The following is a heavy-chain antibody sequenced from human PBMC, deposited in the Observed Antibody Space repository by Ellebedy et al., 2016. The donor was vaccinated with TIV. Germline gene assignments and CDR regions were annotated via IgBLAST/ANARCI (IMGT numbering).Heavy chain of an antibody. D-gene: IGHD3-22*01. CDR2: ISSSSSYI. Sequence: GESLKISCAASGFTFSSYSMNWVRQAPGKGLEWVSSISSSSSYIYYADSVKGRFTISRDNAKNSLYLQMNSLRAEATAVYYCARVYDSINYWGQGTLVTVSS. J-gene: IGHJ4*02. V-gene: IGHV3-21*04. CDR3: ARVYDSINY. CDR1: GFTFSSYS.